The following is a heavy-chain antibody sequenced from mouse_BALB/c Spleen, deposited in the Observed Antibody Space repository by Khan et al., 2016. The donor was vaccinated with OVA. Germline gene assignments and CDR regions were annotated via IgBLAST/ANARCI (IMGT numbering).Heavy chain of an antibody. CDR3: ARWATWFFDV. J-gene: IGHJ1*01. CDR2: IYPGGDFT. D-gene: IGHD3-1*01. V-gene: IGHV1-63*01. Sequence: VQLQQSGAELVRPGTSVKISCKASGYTFTNYWLGWVKQRPGHGLEWIGDIYPGGDFTNYNEKFNDKATLTADKSSTTVYMQLRSLTSEDSAVYFCARWATWFFDVWGAGTTVTVSS. CDR1: GYTFTNYW.